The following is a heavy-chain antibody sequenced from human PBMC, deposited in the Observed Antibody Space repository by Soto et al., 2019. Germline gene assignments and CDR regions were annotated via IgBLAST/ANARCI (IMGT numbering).Heavy chain of an antibody. D-gene: IGHD6-19*01. CDR3: ARDSRRXAVAGTGHYYYYYGMDV. J-gene: IGHJ6*02. Sequence: PSETLSLTCTVSGGSISSYYWSWIRQPPGKGLEWIGYIYYSGSTNYNPSLKSRVTISVDTSKNQFSLKLSSVTAADTAVYYCARDSRRXAVAGTGHYYYYYGMDVWGQGTTVTVSS. V-gene: IGHV4-59*01. CDR1: GGSISSYY. CDR2: IYYSGST.